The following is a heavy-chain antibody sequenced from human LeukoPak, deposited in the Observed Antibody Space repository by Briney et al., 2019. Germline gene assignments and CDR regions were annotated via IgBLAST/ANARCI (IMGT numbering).Heavy chain of an antibody. D-gene: IGHD6-13*01. CDR3: ARGSSWYLVYFDY. Sequence: SETLSLTCAVYGGSFSGYYWNWIRQPPGKGLEWIGEINHSGSTNYDPSLKSRVTISVDTSKNQFSLKLSSVTAADTAVYYCARGSSWYLVYFDYWGQGTLVTVSS. CDR1: GGSFSGYY. J-gene: IGHJ4*02. CDR2: INHSGST. V-gene: IGHV4-34*01.